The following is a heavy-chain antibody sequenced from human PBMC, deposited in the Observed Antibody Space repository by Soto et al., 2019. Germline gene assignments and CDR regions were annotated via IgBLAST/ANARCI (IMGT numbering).Heavy chain of an antibody. CDR1: GGSISSGGYY. J-gene: IGHJ5*02. Sequence: QVQLQESGPGLVKPSQTLSLTCTVSGGSISSGGYYWSWIRQHPGKALEWIGYIYYSGGTYYNPSLKSRVTISVDTSKNQFSLELSSVPAADTAVYYCAGVAWHPTGVWFDPWGQGTLVTVSS. CDR2: IYYSGGT. CDR3: AGVAWHPTGVWFDP. V-gene: IGHV4-31*03.